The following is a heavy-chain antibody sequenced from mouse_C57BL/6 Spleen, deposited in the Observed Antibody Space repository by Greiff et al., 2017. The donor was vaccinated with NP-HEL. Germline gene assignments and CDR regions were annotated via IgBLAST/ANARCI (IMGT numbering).Heavy chain of an antibody. V-gene: IGHV1-64*01. J-gene: IGHJ1*03. CDR1: GYTFTSYW. CDR2: IHPNSGNT. CDR3: ARFGSGYDWYFEG. D-gene: IGHD1-1*01. Sequence: QVQLKQPGAELVKPGASVKLSCKASGYTFTSYWMHWVKQRPGQGLEWIGMIHPNSGNTNYNEKFKSKATLTVDKSSSTAYMQLSSLTSEDSAVYDCARFGSGYDWYFEGWGTGTTVTVSS.